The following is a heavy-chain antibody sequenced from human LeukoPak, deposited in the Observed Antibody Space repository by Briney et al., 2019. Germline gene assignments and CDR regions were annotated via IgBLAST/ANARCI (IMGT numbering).Heavy chain of an antibody. CDR3: AKDEAYDSSGYSGDF. CDR2: ISSSGGST. V-gene: IGHV3-23*01. Sequence: GGSLRLSCGASGFTFSSYWMSWVRQAPGKGLEWVSIISSSGGSTYYADSVKGRFTISRDNSKNTLYLQMNSLRAEDTAVYYCAKDEAYDSSGYSGDFWGQGTLVTVSS. CDR1: GFTFSSYW. D-gene: IGHD3-22*01. J-gene: IGHJ4*02.